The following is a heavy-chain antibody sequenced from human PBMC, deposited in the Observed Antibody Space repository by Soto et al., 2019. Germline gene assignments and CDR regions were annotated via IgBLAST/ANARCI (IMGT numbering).Heavy chain of an antibody. CDR2: INPSGGST. V-gene: IGHV1-46*03. D-gene: IGHD6-13*01. Sequence: ASVKVSCKASGYDFTNYGIIWVRQAPGQGLEWMGIINPSGGSTSYAQKFQGRVTMTRDTSTSTVYMELSSLRSEDTAVYYCARMNFDSSSWYWFDPWGQGTLVTVSS. CDR3: ARMNFDSSSWYWFDP. CDR1: GYDFTNYG. J-gene: IGHJ5*02.